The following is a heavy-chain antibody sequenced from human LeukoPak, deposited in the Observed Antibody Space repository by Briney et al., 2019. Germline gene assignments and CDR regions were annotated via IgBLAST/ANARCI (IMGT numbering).Heavy chain of an antibody. CDR2: ISYDGSNK. CDR1: GFTFSSYG. D-gene: IGHD2-2*01. V-gene: IGHV3-30*03. J-gene: IGHJ3*02. Sequence: TGGSLRLSCAASGFTFSSYGMHWVRQAPGKGLEWVAVISYDGSNKYYADSVKGRFTISRDNSKNTLYLQMNSLRAEDTAVYYCARDFIPAAMTHDAFDIWGQGTMVTVSS. CDR3: ARDFIPAAMTHDAFDI.